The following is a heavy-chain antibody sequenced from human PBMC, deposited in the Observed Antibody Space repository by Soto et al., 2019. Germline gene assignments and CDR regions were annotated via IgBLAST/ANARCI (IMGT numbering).Heavy chain of an antibody. D-gene: IGHD2-15*01. CDR3: THRLVGSGQGY. V-gene: IGHV2-5*01. CDR2: IHWNDDN. Sequence: QITLEETGPTLVKPTQTLTLTCTFSGFSLTTGRVGVGWIRQPPGKALEWLAVIHWNDDNHYSPSLKSRLTITKDPSKNQVVLTLTNMDPVDTATSYCTHRLVGSGQGYWGQGTLVTVSS. J-gene: IGHJ4*02. CDR1: GFSLTTGRVG.